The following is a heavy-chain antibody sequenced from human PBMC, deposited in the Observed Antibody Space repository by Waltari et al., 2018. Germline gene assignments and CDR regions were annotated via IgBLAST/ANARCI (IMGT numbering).Heavy chain of an antibody. Sequence: HVLLQQWGIGLLNPSETLSLTCAVYDGSLTVYYWSWIRQSAGKGLEWIGEIHHSGSANYNPSLESRLSISVDTANNQFSLRLSFVTAADTAMYYCAREGDDNSDYFRYYFDYWGQGTLVTVSS. CDR2: IHHSGSA. J-gene: IGHJ4*02. V-gene: IGHV4-34*01. CDR1: DGSLTVYY. D-gene: IGHD3-22*01. CDR3: AREGDDNSDYFRYYFDY.